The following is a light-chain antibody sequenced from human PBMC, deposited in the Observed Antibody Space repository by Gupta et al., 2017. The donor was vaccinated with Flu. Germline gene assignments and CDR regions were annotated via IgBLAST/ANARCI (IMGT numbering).Light chain of an antibody. CDR3: RQGARWPWA. CDR2: EVS. V-gene: IGKV2-30*01. CDR1: EGLVYSDGHIY. Sequence: DVVMTQSPLSLPVTLGQPASISCRSSEGLVYSDGHIYLHWFQERPGQSQRRLIYEVSHRESGVPDRFSGSGSGTDFTLKISRVEAEDVGVYYCRQGARWPWAFGQGTKVEIK. J-gene: IGKJ1*01.